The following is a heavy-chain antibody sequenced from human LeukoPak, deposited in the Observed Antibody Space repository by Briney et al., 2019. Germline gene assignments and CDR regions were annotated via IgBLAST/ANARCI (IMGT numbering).Heavy chain of an antibody. CDR2: IIPIFGTA. J-gene: IGHJ3*02. Sequence: VASVKVSCKASGGTFSSYAISWVRQAPGQGVEWMGGIIPIFGTANYAQKFQGRVTITGDEAKSKAYMEVSSLRSEDTAVYYCARSYRVLWFGELLWGAFDIWGQGTMVTVSS. V-gene: IGHV1-69*01. D-gene: IGHD3-10*01. CDR1: GGTFSSYA. CDR3: ARSYRVLWFGELLWGAFDI.